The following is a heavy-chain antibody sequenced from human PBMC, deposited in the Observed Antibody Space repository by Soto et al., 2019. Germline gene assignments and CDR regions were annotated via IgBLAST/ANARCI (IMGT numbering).Heavy chain of an antibody. J-gene: IGHJ5*02. CDR1: GGTFSSYA. D-gene: IGHD2-2*01. V-gene: IGHV1-69*13. CDR3: ARDRSDCSSTSCYHASFDP. CDR2: IIPIFGTA. Sequence: SVKVSCKASGGTFSSYAISWVRQAPGQGLEWMGGIIPIFGTANYAQKFQGRVTITADESTSTAYMELSSLRSEDTAVYYCARDRSDCSSTSCYHASFDPWGQGTLVTVSS.